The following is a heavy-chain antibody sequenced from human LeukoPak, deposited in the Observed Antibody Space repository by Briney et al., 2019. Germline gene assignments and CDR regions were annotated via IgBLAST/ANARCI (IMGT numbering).Heavy chain of an antibody. Sequence: SETLSFTCAVYGGSFSGYYWSWIRQPPKKGLEWIGEINYSVSTNYNPSLKSRVTISVDTSKNQFSLKVRSVTAADTAVYYCASEQDYSNYVFNHWGQGTLVTVSS. CDR1: GGSFSGYY. D-gene: IGHD4-11*01. V-gene: IGHV4-34*01. J-gene: IGHJ4*02. CDR2: INYSVST. CDR3: ASEQDYSNYVFNH.